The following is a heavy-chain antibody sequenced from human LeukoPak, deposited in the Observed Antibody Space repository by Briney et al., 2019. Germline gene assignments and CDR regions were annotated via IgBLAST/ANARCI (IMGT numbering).Heavy chain of an antibody. V-gene: IGHV3-30*04. CDR1: GFTFSSYA. Sequence: GGSLRLSCAASGFTFSSYAMHWVRQAPGKGLEWVAVISYDGSNKYYADSVKGRFTISRDNSKNPLYLQMNSLRAEDTAVYYCARDLDYWGQGTLVTVSS. CDR3: ARDLDY. CDR2: ISYDGSNK. J-gene: IGHJ4*02.